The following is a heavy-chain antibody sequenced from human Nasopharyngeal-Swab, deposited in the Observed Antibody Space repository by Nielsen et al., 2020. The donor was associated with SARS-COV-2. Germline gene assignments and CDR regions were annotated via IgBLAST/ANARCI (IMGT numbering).Heavy chain of an antibody. CDR2: INHSGST. J-gene: IGHJ6*02. CDR3: ARGFHIRYCSSTSCLYYYYYGMDV. V-gene: IGHV4-34*01. D-gene: IGHD2-2*01. Sequence: GSLRLSCAVYGGSLSGYYWSWTRQPPGKGLEWIGEINHSGSTNYNPSLKSRVTISVDTSKNQFSLKLSSVTAADTAVYYCARGFHIRYCSSTSCLYYYYYGMDVWGQGTTVTVSS. CDR1: GGSLSGYY.